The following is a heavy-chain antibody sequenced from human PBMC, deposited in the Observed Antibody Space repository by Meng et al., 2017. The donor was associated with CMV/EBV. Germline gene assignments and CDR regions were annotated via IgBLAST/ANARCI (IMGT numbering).Heavy chain of an antibody. D-gene: IGHD2-2*01. CDR3: ARALGYCSSTSCYPVRWFDP. V-gene: IGHV4-34*01. CDR1: GGSFSGYY. CDR2: INHSGST. J-gene: IGHJ5*02. Sequence: SETLSLTCAVYGGSFSGYYWSWIRQPPGKGLEWIGEINHSGSTNYNLSLKSRVTISVDTSKNQFSLKLSSVTAADTAVYYCARALGYCSSTSCYPVRWFDPWGQGTLVTVSS.